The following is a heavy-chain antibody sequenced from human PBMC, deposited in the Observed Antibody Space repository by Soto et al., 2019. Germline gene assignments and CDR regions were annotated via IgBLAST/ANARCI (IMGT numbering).Heavy chain of an antibody. Sequence: QVQLVQSGAEVKKPGSSVRVSCEASGGAFSTLAITWVRQAPGQGLEWMGGIITVFVSTNYAQKFQGRITLIPDPSAHTAYLELSSLGSEDTAVYYCAATSGYPYSFAYWGQGTLVTVSS. D-gene: IGHD3-3*01. CDR1: GGAFSTLA. CDR2: IITVFVST. CDR3: AATSGYPYSFAY. J-gene: IGHJ4*02. V-gene: IGHV1-69*01.